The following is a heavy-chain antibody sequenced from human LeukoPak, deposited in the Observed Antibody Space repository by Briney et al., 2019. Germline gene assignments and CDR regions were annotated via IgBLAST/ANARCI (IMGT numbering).Heavy chain of an antibody. V-gene: IGHV3-53*01. CDR2: IYSGGST. J-gene: IGHJ4*02. Sequence: ETLSLTCTVSGGSISSYYWSWVRQAPGKGLEWASVIYSGGSTYYADSVKGRFTISRDTSKNTLSLQMNSLRAEDTAVYYCASLSLGHYWGQGTLVTVSS. CDR1: GGSISSYY. D-gene: IGHD6-6*01. CDR3: ASLSLGHY.